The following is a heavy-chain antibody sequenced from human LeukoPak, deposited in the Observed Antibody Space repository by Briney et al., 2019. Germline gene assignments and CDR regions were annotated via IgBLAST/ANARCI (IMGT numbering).Heavy chain of an antibody. J-gene: IGHJ2*01. Sequence: GGSLRLSCAASGFAFSNAWMSWVRQAPGKGLERVGRIKSKTDGGTTDYAAPVKGRFTISRDDSKNTLYLQMNSLKTEDTAVYYCTTDTYGDYSYWYFDLWGRGTLVTVSS. CDR3: TTDTYGDYSYWYFDL. D-gene: IGHD4-17*01. V-gene: IGHV3-15*01. CDR1: GFAFSNAW. CDR2: IKSKTDGGTT.